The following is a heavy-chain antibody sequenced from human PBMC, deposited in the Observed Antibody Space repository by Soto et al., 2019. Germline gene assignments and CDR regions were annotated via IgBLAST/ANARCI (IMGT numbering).Heavy chain of an antibody. CDR1: GGSISSYY. CDR3: ARGTFGVVKD. V-gene: IGHV4-59*01. CDR2: MYYSGST. J-gene: IGHJ4*02. Sequence: PSETLSLTCTVSGGSISSYYWSWIRQSPGKGLEWIGYMYYSGSTNYNPSLKSRVTISIDTSRNQFSLKLSSVTAADTAVYYCARGTFGVVKDRGQGTLVTVSS. D-gene: IGHD3-3*01.